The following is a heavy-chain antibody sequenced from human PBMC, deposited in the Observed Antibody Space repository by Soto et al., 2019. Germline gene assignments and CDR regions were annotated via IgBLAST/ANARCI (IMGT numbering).Heavy chain of an antibody. Sequence: QVPLVQSEPEVKKPGASVKVSCKTSGYTFTSCGVSWVRQAPGQGLEWMGWISGYNGNIKYAQKLKGRVTMTAHTSTSTAYLDLRSLKSDDTAVFYCARDPQYSGSLSEGGDAFHIWGQGTMVTVSS. J-gene: IGHJ3*02. V-gene: IGHV1-18*01. CDR1: GYTFTSCG. CDR2: ISGYNGNI. CDR3: ARDPQYSGSLSEGGDAFHI. D-gene: IGHD1-26*01.